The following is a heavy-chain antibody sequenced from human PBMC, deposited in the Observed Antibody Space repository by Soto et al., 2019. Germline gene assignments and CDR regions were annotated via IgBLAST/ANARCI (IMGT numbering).Heavy chain of an antibody. J-gene: IGHJ6*03. D-gene: IGHD2-15*01. CDR2: ISSNSDNK. V-gene: IGHV3-9*01. Sequence: GGSLRLSCVASGFTFDEHSMHWVRQAPGKGLEWVSGISSNSDNKPYADSVKGRFTISGDSAKDSVYLQMNSLRAEDTAVYFCARDRTWDCSGGSCYRELQYYYMAVWGKGTTVTVSS. CDR1: GFTFDEHS. CDR3: ARDRTWDCSGGSCYRELQYYYMAV.